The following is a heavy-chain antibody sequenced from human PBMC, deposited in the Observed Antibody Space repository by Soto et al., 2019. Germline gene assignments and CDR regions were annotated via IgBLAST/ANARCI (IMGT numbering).Heavy chain of an antibody. J-gene: IGHJ6*03. V-gene: IGHV4-30-4*01. CDR3: ARLGDEYSGYGVYYYMDV. CDR1: GGSISSGDYY. D-gene: IGHD5-12*01. CDR2: IYYSGST. Sequence: SETLSLTCTVSGGSISSGDYYWSWIRQPPGKGLEWIGYIYYSGSTYYNPSLKSRVTISVDTSKNQFSLKLSSVTAADTAVYYCARLGDEYSGYGVYYYMDVWGKGTTVTVSS.